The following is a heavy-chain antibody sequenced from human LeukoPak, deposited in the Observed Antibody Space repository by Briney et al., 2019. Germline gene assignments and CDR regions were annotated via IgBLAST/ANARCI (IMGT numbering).Heavy chain of an antibody. V-gene: IGHV4-4*09. Sequence: PSETLSLTCTVSGGSISSYYWSWIRQPPGKGLEWIGYIYTSGSTNYNPSLKSRVTISVDTSKNQFSLKLSSVTAADTAVYYCASNVGYSYEWSFDYWGQGTLVTVSS. J-gene: IGHJ4*02. CDR1: GGSISSYY. CDR3: ASNVGYSYEWSFDY. CDR2: IYTSGST. D-gene: IGHD5-18*01.